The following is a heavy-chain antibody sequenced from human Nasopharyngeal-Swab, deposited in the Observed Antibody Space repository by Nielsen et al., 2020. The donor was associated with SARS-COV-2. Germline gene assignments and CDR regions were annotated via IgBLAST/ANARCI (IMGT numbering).Heavy chain of an antibody. Sequence: WVRQAPGQGLEWMGGIIPIFGTANYAQKFQGRVTITADESTSTAYMELSSLRSEDTAVYYCAGVPPNLYSGYGLSYYYYYMDVWGKGTTVTVSS. J-gene: IGHJ6*03. CDR3: AGVPPNLYSGYGLSYYYYYMDV. D-gene: IGHD5-12*01. CDR2: IIPIFGTA. V-gene: IGHV1-69*01.